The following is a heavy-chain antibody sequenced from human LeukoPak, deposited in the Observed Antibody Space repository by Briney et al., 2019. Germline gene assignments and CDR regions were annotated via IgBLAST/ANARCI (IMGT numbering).Heavy chain of an antibody. D-gene: IGHD3-16*01. Sequence: PGGSLRLSCAASGLTFSSHSMNWVRQAPGKGLEWVSSISSSSSYIYYADSVKGRFTISRDNAKNSLYLQMNSLGAEDTAVYYCARDEFGGPYFHYWGQGTLVSVSS. CDR3: ARDEFGGPYFHY. CDR1: GLTFSSHS. V-gene: IGHV3-21*01. J-gene: IGHJ4*02. CDR2: ISSSSSYI.